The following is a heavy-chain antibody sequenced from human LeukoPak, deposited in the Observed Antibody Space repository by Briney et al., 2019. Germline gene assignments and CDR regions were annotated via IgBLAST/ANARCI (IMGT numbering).Heavy chain of an antibody. D-gene: IGHD6-13*01. CDR1: GFTFSSYA. J-gene: IGHJ4*02. CDR3: AKTRPLDSSSWSHGDY. Sequence: GGSLRLSRAASGFTFSSYAMSWVRQAPGKGLEWVSAISGSGDSTYYGDSVKGRFTISRDNSKNTLYLQMNSLRAEDTAVYYCAKTRPLDSSSWSHGDYWGQGTLVTVSS. V-gene: IGHV3-23*01. CDR2: ISGSGDST.